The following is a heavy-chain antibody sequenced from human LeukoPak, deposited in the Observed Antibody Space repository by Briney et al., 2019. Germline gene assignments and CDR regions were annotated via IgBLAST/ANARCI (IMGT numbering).Heavy chain of an antibody. CDR1: GFTFSTYA. CDR3: VKGMASGWGYYYYCGMDV. Sequence: PGGSLRLSCAASGFTFSTYAMGWVRQAPGKELEWVSAISGHGSNTYYADSVKGRFTVSRDNSKNTLYLQMNSLRVEDTAVYYCVKGMASGWGYYYYCGMDVWGQGTTVTVSS. V-gene: IGHV3-23*01. J-gene: IGHJ6*02. D-gene: IGHD6-19*01. CDR2: ISGHGSNT.